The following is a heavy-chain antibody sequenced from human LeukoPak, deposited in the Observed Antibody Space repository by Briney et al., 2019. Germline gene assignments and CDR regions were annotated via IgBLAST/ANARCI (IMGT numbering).Heavy chain of an antibody. Sequence: APVKVSCKASGYTFTGYYMHWVRQAPGQGLEWMGWINPNSGGTNYAQKFQGRVTMTRDTSITTAYMELSRLRSDDTALYYCASSRRYYYDSSGNDAFDIWGQGTMVTVSS. V-gene: IGHV1-2*02. J-gene: IGHJ3*02. CDR2: INPNSGGT. D-gene: IGHD3-22*01. CDR1: GYTFTGYY. CDR3: ASSRRYYYDSSGNDAFDI.